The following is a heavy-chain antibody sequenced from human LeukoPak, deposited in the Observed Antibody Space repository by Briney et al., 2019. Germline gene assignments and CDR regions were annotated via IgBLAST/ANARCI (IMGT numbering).Heavy chain of an antibody. CDR1: GFTFSNYW. CDR2: INHNGNVN. Sequence: GGSLRLSCAASGFTFSNYWMHWIRQVPGKGLEWVASINHNGNVNYYVDSVKGRFTISRDNAKNSLYLQMSNLRAEDTAVYFCAKGVVAVAGSGLDYWGQGTLVTVSS. CDR3: AKGVVAVAGSGLDY. V-gene: IGHV3-7*03. J-gene: IGHJ4*02. D-gene: IGHD6-19*01.